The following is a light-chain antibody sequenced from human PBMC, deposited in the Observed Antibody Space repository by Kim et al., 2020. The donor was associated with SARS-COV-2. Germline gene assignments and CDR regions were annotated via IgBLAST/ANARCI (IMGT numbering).Light chain of an antibody. CDR1: TSDVGGYNY. V-gene: IGLV2-11*03. Sequence: GQSITISCTGTTSDVGGYNYVSWFQLFPGKVPRLLIYDVTKRPSGVPDRISGSKSGNTASLTISGLQADDEAEYFCCSYTSSSSRVFGEGTQLTVL. CDR3: CSYTSSSSRV. J-gene: IGLJ2*01. CDR2: DVT.